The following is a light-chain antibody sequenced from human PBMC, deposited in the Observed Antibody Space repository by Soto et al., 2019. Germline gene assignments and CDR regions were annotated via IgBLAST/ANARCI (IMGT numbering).Light chain of an antibody. Sequence: DIQMSQSPSTLSASVGDGVTITCRASQNINSWLAWYLQKPGKAPKLLIYDASNLESGVPPRFSGGGSGTEFTLNISSLQPDDFATYYCHQYNSFSQTFGQGTKVDI. CDR1: QNINSW. CDR2: DAS. CDR3: HQYNSFSQT. V-gene: IGKV1-5*01. J-gene: IGKJ1*01.